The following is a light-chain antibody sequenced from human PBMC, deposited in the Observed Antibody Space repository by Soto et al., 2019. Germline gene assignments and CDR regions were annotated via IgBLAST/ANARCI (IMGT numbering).Light chain of an antibody. Sequence: EILLTQSPATLSLSPGERATLSCGASQTVGKNYLGWYQLKPGLAPRLLIFGASTRATGIPDRFSGSGSGTDFTLTISRLEPEDFAMYYCHQYATPPLTFGGGTKVDI. V-gene: IGKV3D-20*01. CDR3: HQYATPPLT. CDR1: QTVGKNY. CDR2: GAS. J-gene: IGKJ4*01.